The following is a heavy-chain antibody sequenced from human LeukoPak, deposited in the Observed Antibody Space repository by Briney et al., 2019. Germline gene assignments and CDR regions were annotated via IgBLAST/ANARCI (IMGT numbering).Heavy chain of an antibody. J-gene: IGHJ4*02. Sequence: ASVKVSCKASEYTFTGYYMHWVRQAPGQGLEWMGWISPTSGGTNYAQKFQGRVTMTRDTSISTAYMELSRLRSDDTAVYYCARDHEHSYDYWGQGTLVTVSS. V-gene: IGHV1-2*02. CDR2: ISPTSGGT. CDR1: EYTFTGYY. CDR3: ARDHEHSYDY.